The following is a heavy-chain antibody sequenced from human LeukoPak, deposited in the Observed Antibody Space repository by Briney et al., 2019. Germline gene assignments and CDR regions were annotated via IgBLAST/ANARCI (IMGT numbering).Heavy chain of an antibody. V-gene: IGHV4-34*01. CDR3: TRMTTGHDY. CDR1: GVSFNDYY. Sequence: PSETLSLTCAVSGVSFNDYYWSWVRQIPGKGLEWIGEINHSGYTNDSPSLKSRVTISIDTSRKQFSLNLRSVTVADTGIYYCTRMTTGHDYWGQGTLVTVSS. J-gene: IGHJ4*02. CDR2: INHSGYT. D-gene: IGHD4-17*01.